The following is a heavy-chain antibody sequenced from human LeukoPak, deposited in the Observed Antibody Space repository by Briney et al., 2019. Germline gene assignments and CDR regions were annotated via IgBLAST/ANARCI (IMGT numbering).Heavy chain of an antibody. CDR3: AKEEWQEYGSGSSDYFDY. D-gene: IGHD3-10*01. CDR2: ISGSGGNT. J-gene: IGHJ4*02. Sequence: HPGGSLRLSCAASGFTFSSYAMSWVRQAPGKGLEWVSSISGSGGNTYYADSVKGRFTISRDNSKNTLYLQMNSLRAEDTAVYYCAKEEWQEYGSGSSDYFDYWGQGTLVTVSS. V-gene: IGHV3-23*01. CDR1: GFTFSSYA.